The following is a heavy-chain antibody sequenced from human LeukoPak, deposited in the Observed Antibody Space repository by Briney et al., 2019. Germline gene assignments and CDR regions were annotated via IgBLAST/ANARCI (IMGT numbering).Heavy chain of an antibody. Sequence: GASVKVSCKASGGTFSSYAISWVRQAPGQGLEWMGGIIPIFGTANYAQKFQGRVTITTDESTSTAYMELSSLRSEDTAVYYCAREGFDGYNFQYWGQGTLVTVSS. CDR3: AREGFDGYNFQY. CDR2: IIPIFGTA. D-gene: IGHD5-24*01. J-gene: IGHJ4*02. CDR1: GGTFSSYA. V-gene: IGHV1-69*05.